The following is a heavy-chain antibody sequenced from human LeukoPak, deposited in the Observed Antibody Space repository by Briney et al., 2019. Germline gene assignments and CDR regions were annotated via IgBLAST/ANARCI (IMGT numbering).Heavy chain of an antibody. CDR2: ISHSGGI. J-gene: IGHJ4*02. CDR3: ATSFVTRGIISAY. D-gene: IGHD3-10*01. CDR1: GGSFSEYY. V-gene: IGHV4-34*01. Sequence: TSETLSLTCAVYGGSFSEYYWNWILQSPGEGLEWIGEISHSGGIKYNPSLKSRVTMSPDTSKNQFSLKLRSVTAADTAIYYCATSFVTRGIISAYWGQGTPVTVSS.